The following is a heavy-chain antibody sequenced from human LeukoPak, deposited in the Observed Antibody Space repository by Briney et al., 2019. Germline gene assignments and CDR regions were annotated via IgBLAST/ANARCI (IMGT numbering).Heavy chain of an antibody. CDR1: GFSFGSKY. D-gene: IGHD3-10*01. V-gene: IGHV3-53*01. CDR2: LYSGGGT. Sequence: PGGSLTLSCEGSGFSFGSKYMNWVRQAPGKGLEWVSILYSGGGTYYADSVKGRFTVSRDSSKNTLYLHMNSLRVEDTAVYYCAMVGDHYHWYLDVWGRGTLVTVSS. CDR3: AMVGDHYHWYLDV. J-gene: IGHJ2*01.